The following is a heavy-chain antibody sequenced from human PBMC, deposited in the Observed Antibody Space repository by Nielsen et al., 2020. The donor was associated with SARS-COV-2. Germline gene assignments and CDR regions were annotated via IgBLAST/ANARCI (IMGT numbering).Heavy chain of an antibody. V-gene: IGHV3-43*01. CDR1: GFTFADYT. D-gene: IGHD3-3*01. CDR2: ICCDGGST. J-gene: IGHJ3*02. CDR3: ARDYENFWCGYFAFDI. Sequence: GESLKISCAASGFTFADYTMHWVRQAPGKGLEWVSLICCDGGSTYYADSVKGRFTISSDNAKNSLYLQMNSLRAKDTAVYYCARDYENFWCGYFAFDIWGQGTMVTVSS.